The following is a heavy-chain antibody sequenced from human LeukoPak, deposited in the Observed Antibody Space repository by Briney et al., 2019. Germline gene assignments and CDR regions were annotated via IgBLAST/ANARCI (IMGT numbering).Heavy chain of an antibody. D-gene: IGHD1-14*01. V-gene: IGHV1-69*06. J-gene: IGHJ5*02. CDR1: GGTFSNYA. CDR2: IIPIFDTP. CDR3: ARVLITSANWFDP. Sequence: ASVKVSCKASGGTFSNYAISWVRQAPGQGLEWMGGIIPIFDTPNFAQKFQGRVTITAEKSTSTAYMELSSLRSEDTAVYYCARVLITSANWFDPWGQGTLVTVSS.